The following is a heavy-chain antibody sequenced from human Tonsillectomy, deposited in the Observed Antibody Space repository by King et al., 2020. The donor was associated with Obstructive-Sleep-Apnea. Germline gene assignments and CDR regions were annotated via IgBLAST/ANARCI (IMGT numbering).Heavy chain of an antibody. Sequence: VQLQESGPGLVKPSETLSLTCTVSGGSISSYYWSWIRQPPGKGLEWIGYIYYSGSTNYNPSLKSRVTISVETSKNQFSLKLSSVTAADTAVYYCARERGYCSSTSCYQGFDYWGQGTLVTVSS. CDR2: IYYSGST. CDR3: ARERGYCSSTSCYQGFDY. CDR1: GGSISSYY. D-gene: IGHD2-2*01. J-gene: IGHJ4*02. V-gene: IGHV4-59*12.